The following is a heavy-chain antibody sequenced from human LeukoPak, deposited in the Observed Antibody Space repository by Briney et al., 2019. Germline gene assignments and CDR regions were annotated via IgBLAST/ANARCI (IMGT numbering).Heavy chain of an antibody. CDR1: GYTFTGYY. CDR3: ARVVTMVRGVIIAPFDY. Sequence: ASVKVSCKASGYTFTGYYMHWVRQAPGQGLEWMGWINPNSGGTNYAQKFQGRVTMTRDTSISTAYMELSRLRSDDTAVYYCARVVTMVRGVIIAPFDYWGQGTLVTVSS. D-gene: IGHD3-10*01. V-gene: IGHV1-2*02. CDR2: INPNSGGT. J-gene: IGHJ4*02.